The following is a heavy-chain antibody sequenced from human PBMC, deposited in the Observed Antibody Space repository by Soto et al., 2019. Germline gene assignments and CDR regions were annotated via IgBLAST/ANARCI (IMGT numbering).Heavy chain of an antibody. D-gene: IGHD1-26*01. CDR3: AKDRPQSGSYYEGYFEY. CDR2: ISGSGGST. J-gene: IGHJ4*02. V-gene: IGHV3-23*01. CDR1: GCTFSSYA. Sequence: PGGSLRLSCAASGCTFSSYAMSCVRHAPGQGLEWVSGISGSGGSTYYADSVKGRFSISRDNSKNTLYLQMNSLRVEDTAVYYCAKDRPQSGSYYEGYFEYWGQGTLVTVSS.